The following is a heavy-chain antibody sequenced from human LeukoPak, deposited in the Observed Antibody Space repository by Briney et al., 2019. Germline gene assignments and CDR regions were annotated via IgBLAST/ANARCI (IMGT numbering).Heavy chain of an antibody. J-gene: IGHJ3*02. D-gene: IGHD6-6*01. CDR3: ARNRARSFDI. Sequence: SETLSLTCTVSGGSVSSGSYYWSWIRQPPGKGLEWIGYIYHSGSTYYNPSLKSRVTISVDRSKNQFSLKLSSVTAADTAVYYCARNRARSFDIWGQGTMVTVSS. CDR2: IYHSGST. V-gene: IGHV4-30-2*01. CDR1: GGSVSSGSYY.